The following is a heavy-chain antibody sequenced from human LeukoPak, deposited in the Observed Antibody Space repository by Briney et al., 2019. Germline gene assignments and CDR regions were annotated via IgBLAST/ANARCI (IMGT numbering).Heavy chain of an antibody. CDR2: IKQDGSEK. CDR3: ARDFPEPVTTYYYYYYMDV. CDR1: GFTFSSYW. Sequence: GGSLRLSCAASGFTFSSYWMSWVRQAPGKGLEWVANIKQDGSEKYYVDSVKGRFTISRDNAKNSLYLQMNSLRAEDTAVYYCARDFPEPVTTYYYYYYMDVWGKGTTVTVSS. V-gene: IGHV3-7*01. D-gene: IGHD4-11*01. J-gene: IGHJ6*03.